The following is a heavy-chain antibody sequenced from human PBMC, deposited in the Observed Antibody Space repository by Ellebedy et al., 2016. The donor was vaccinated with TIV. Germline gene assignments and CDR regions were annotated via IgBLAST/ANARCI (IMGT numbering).Heavy chain of an antibody. Sequence: GESLKISCAASGLSFSSYWMSWVRQAPGKGLEWVANIKQDGGEKYYVDSVKGRFTISRDNAKNSLYLQMNSLRAEDTAVYYCARGEYYYDGGYWGQGTLVTVSS. V-gene: IGHV3-7*03. J-gene: IGHJ4*02. CDR1: GLSFSSYW. D-gene: IGHD3-22*01. CDR2: IKQDGGEK. CDR3: ARGEYYYDGGY.